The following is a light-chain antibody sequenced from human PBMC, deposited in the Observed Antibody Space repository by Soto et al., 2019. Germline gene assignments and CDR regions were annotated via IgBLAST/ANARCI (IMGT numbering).Light chain of an antibody. CDR2: RAS. CDR3: QQYSTYTPRT. CDR1: QSISIW. Sequence: DIHMTQSPSTLSASVVDRLTITCRASQSISIWLAWYQQKPGKAPKILIYRASSLESGVPSRFSGSGSGTEFTLTISSLQPDDFATYYCQQYSTYTPRTFGQGTKVDIK. V-gene: IGKV1-5*03. J-gene: IGKJ1*01.